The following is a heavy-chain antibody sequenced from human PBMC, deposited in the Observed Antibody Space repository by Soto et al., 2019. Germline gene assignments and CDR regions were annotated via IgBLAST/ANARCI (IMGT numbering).Heavy chain of an antibody. J-gene: IGHJ6*02. CDR2: IIPMFGTA. CDR3: ARVLAYCGGDCYRLGYYYYGMDV. V-gene: IGHV1-69*12. Sequence: QVQLVQSGADVKKPGSSVKVSCRVSGGTFSSHTITWVRQAPGQGLEWMGGIIPMFGTAKYAEKFQGRVMITADASTRTVDMELSSLRSEDTAVYFCARVLAYCGGDCYRLGYYYYGMDVWGQGTTVTVSS. D-gene: IGHD2-21*02. CDR1: GGTFSSHT.